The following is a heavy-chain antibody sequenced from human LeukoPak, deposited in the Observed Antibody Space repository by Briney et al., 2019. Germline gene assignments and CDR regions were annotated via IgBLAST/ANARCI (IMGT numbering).Heavy chain of an antibody. CDR1: GDSVSSGDYH. CDR3: ARVLIAVAGFDF. V-gene: IGHV4-61*08. Sequence: SETLSLTCTVSGDSVSSGDYHWSWIRQPPGKGLEWIGNISNSGNTNYNPSLKSRVTISIDTSKNQFSLKLSSVTAADTAVYYCARVLIAVAGFDFWGQGTLVTVSS. J-gene: IGHJ4*02. CDR2: ISNSGNT. D-gene: IGHD6-19*01.